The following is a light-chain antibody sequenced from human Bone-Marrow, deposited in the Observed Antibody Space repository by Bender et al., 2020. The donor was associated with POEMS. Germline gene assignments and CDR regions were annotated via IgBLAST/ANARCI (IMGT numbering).Light chain of an antibody. J-gene: IGLJ3*02. CDR1: SSDVGSYNL. CDR3: CSSTASYSWV. Sequence: QSALTQPASVSGSPGQSITISCTGTSSDVGSYNLVSWYQQHPGKAPKLMIYEAIKRPSVFSDRFSAAKSGNTASLTISGLQAEDEADYYCCSSTASYSWVFGGGTKLTVL. CDR2: EAI. V-gene: IGLV2-23*01.